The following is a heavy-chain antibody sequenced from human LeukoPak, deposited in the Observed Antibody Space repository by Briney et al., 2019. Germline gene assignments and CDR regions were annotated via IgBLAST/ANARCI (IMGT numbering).Heavy chain of an antibody. D-gene: IGHD5-24*01. CDR3: ARVHTEMATTPAEFDP. CDR2: MNPNSGNT. J-gene: IGHJ5*02. Sequence: GASVKVSCKASGYTFTSYDINWVRQATGQGLEWMGWMNPNSGNTGYAQKFQGRVTMTRNTSISTAYMELSSLRSEDTAVYYCARVHTEMATTPAEFDPWGQGTLVTVSS. V-gene: IGHV1-8*01. CDR1: GYTFTSYD.